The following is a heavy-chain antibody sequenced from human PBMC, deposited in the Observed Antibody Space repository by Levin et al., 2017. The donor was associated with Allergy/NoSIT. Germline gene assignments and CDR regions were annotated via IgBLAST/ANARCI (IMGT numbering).Heavy chain of an antibody. CDR2: IRAGVDGT. Sequence: AASVKVSCEASGFTFSNYDMTWVRQAPGKGLEWVSGIRAGVDGTYYADSVKGRFTISRDNSKNTLYLQMNSLRAEDTALYYCAKKSVVGVSSYFDFWGQGTLVTVSS. CDR1: GFTFSNYD. D-gene: IGHD3-3*01. CDR3: AKKSVVGVSSYFDF. J-gene: IGHJ4*02. V-gene: IGHV3-23*01.